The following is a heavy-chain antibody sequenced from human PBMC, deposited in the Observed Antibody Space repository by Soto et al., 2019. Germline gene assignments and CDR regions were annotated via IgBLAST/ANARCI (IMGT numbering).Heavy chain of an antibody. Sequence: QVQLVESGGGVVQPGRSLRLSCAASGFTFSSYGMHWVRQAPGKGLEWVAVISYDGSNKYYADSVKGRFTISRDNSKNPWYLQLNILGAEDTVVYYGAKASVFVVVPAPYDSWGQGTRVPV. CDR3: AKASVFVVVPAPYDS. D-gene: IGHD2-21*01. CDR2: ISYDGSNK. V-gene: IGHV3-30*18. CDR1: GFTFSSYG. J-gene: IGHJ4*02.